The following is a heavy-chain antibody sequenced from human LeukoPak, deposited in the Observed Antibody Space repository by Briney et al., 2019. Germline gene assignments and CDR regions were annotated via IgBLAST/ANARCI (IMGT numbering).Heavy chain of an antibody. D-gene: IGHD2-15*01. Sequence: GGSLRLSCAASGFTSSSYWMSWVRQAPGKGLEGVANIKQDGREKSYVDSVKGRFTISRDNAKNSLYLQMNSLIAEDTAVYYGATSQSTSGQSGKAFDIWGQGTMVTVSS. V-gene: IGHV3-7*01. CDR3: ATSQSTSGQSGKAFDI. CDR2: IKQDGREK. J-gene: IGHJ3*02. CDR1: GFTSSSYW.